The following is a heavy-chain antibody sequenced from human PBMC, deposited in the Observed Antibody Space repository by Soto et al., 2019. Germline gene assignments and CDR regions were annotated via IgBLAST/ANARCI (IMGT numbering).Heavy chain of an antibody. CDR2: ISGSGGST. D-gene: IGHD2-2*01. Sequence: AGGSLSLSCAASGFTFSSYAMSWVRQAPGKGLEWVSAISGSGGSTYYADSVKGRFTISRDNSKNTLYLQMNSLRAEDTAVYYCAKFLTPVKYQLLSIPYYYYGMDVWGQGTTVTVSS. CDR1: GFTFSSYA. J-gene: IGHJ6*02. V-gene: IGHV3-23*01. CDR3: AKFLTPVKYQLLSIPYYYYGMDV.